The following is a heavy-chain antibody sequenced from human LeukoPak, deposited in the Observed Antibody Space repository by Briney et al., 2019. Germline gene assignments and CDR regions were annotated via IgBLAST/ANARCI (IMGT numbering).Heavy chain of an antibody. V-gene: IGHV4-30-4*01. D-gene: IGHD6-13*01. CDR3: ARDVSSWYFDY. CDR1: GGSISSGDYY. CDR2: IYYSGST. Sequence: PSETLSLTCTVSGGSISSGDYYWSWIRQPPGNGLEWIGYIYYSGSTYYNPSLKSRVTISVDTSKNQFSLKLSSVTAADTAVYYCARDVSSWYFDYWGQGTLVTVSS. J-gene: IGHJ4*02.